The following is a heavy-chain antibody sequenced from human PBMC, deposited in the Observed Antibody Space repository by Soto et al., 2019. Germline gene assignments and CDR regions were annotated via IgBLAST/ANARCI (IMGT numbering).Heavy chain of an antibody. CDR1: GGSISSSNW. V-gene: IGHV4-4*02. D-gene: IGHD1-26*01. J-gene: IGHJ3*02. CDR2: IYHSGST. Sequence: SETLSLTCAVSGGSISSSNWWSWVRQPPGEGLEWIGEIYHSGSTNYNPSLKSRVTISVDKSKNQFSLKLSSVTAADTAVYYCAKGGPRGEWELPYDAFDIWGQGTMVTVSS. CDR3: AKGGPRGEWELPYDAFDI.